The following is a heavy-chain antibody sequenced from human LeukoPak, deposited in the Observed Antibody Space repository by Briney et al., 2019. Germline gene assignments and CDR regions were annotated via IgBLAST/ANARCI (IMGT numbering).Heavy chain of an antibody. J-gene: IGHJ4*02. CDR3: AREISGRDDY. Sequence: GGSLRLSCATSGFEFSRSWMHWVRQAPGKGLAWVSHINTDGSTTNYADSVKGRFTISRDNNKNTLHLQMNNLRAEDTAAYYCAREISGRDDYWGQGTLVTVSS. V-gene: IGHV3-74*01. CDR1: GFEFSRSW. CDR2: INTDGSTT. D-gene: IGHD2-15*01.